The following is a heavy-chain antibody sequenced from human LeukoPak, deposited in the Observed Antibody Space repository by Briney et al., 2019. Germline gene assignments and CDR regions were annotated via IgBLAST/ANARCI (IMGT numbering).Heavy chain of an antibody. CDR1: GGSISSSSYY. CDR3: ARGQPRGFYDILTGYYAFDY. Sequence: KPSETLSLTCTVSGGSISSSSYYWGWIRQPPGKGLEWIGSIYYSGSTYYNPSLKSRVTISVDTSKNQFSLKLSSVTAADTAVYYCARGQPRGFYDILTGYYAFDYWGQGTLVTVSS. J-gene: IGHJ4*02. CDR2: IYYSGST. D-gene: IGHD3-9*01. V-gene: IGHV4-39*07.